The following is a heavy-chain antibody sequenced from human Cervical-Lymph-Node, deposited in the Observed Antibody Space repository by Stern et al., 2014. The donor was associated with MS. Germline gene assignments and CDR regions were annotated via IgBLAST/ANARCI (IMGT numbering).Heavy chain of an antibody. D-gene: IGHD1-26*01. CDR3: ARERGSYSDY. J-gene: IGHJ4*02. CDR2: ISPKTGSA. CDR1: GYTFTAYF. V-gene: IGHV1-2*02. Sequence: VQLVESGAEVERPGASVKVSCKASGYTFTAYFLHWVRQAPGQGLEWMWWISPKTGSATYAQKFQDRVTMTRDTSINTGYMEVSSLRSDDTAVYYCARERGSYSDYWGQGTLVAVSS.